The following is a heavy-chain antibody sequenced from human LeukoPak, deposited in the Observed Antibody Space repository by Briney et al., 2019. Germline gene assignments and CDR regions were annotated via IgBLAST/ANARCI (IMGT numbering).Heavy chain of an antibody. CDR3: ARSGYYYMDV. CDR2: ISGSGGST. CDR1: GFTFSSYG. J-gene: IGHJ6*03. D-gene: IGHD3-10*01. V-gene: IGHV3-23*01. Sequence: GGSLRLSCAASGFTFSSYGMSWVRQAPGKGLEWVSAISGSGGSTYYADAVKGRFTISRDNSKNTLYLQMHSLRAEDTAVYSCARSGYYYMDVWGKGTTATISS.